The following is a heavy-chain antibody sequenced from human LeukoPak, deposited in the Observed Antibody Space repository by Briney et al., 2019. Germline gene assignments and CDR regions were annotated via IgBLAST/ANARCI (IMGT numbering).Heavy chain of an antibody. J-gene: IGHJ4*02. Sequence: PWETLSLTCAVSGGSISSYYLSWVRQPPGKGLEWIWYICYGGSTNYNPSLKSRVTISVDTSKNQFSLQLSSVTAGDTAVYYCARSFGVVISEESYFDYWGQGTLVTVSS. D-gene: IGHD3-3*01. CDR1: GGSISSYY. V-gene: IGHV4-59*08. CDR3: ARSFGVVISEESYFDY. CDR2: ICYGGST.